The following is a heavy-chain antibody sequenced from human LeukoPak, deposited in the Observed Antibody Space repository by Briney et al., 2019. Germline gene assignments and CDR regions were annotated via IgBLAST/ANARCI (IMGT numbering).Heavy chain of an antibody. CDR3: LALWFGEGVY. D-gene: IGHD3-10*01. CDR1: GFIFNNYV. J-gene: IGHJ4*02. V-gene: IGHV3-21*05. CDR2: IRSDSKFI. Sequence: PGESLRLSCAASGFIFNNYVMSWVRQVPGRGLEWIAYIRSDSKFIDYAESVKGRFTISRDNTKNSLFLQMNSLRADDTAVYYCLALWFGEGVYWGRGALVMVSS.